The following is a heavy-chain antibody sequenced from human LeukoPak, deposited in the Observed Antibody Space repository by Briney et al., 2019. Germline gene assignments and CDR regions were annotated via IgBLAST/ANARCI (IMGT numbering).Heavy chain of an antibody. Sequence: GGSLRLSCAASGFTFSSYSMNWVRQAPGKGLEWVSSISSSSSYIHYADSVKGRFTISRDNAKNSLYLQMNILRAEDTAVYYCARDPSSSGSYYDYWGQGTLVTVSS. V-gene: IGHV3-21*01. CDR2: ISSSSSYI. D-gene: IGHD1-26*01. CDR3: ARDPSSSGSYYDY. J-gene: IGHJ4*02. CDR1: GFTFSSYS.